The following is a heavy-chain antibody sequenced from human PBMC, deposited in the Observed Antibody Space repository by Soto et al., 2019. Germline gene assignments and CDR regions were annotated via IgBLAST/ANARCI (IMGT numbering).Heavy chain of an antibody. CDR3: AKDPRGYSSGWYGSPFDY. CDR1: GFTFSSYA. D-gene: IGHD6-19*01. Sequence: GGSLRLSCAASGFTFSSYAMSWVRQAPGKGLEWVSAISGSGGSTYYADSVKGRFTISRDNSKTTLYLQMNSLRAEDTAVYYCAKDPRGYSSGWYGSPFDYWGQGTLVTVSS. J-gene: IGHJ4*02. V-gene: IGHV3-23*01. CDR2: ISGSGGST.